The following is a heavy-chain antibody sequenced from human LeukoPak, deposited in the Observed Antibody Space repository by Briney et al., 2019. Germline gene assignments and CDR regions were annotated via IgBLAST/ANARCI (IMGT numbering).Heavy chain of an antibody. D-gene: IGHD3-10*01. Sequence: SETLSLTCTVSGGSISSYYWSWIRQPPGKGLEWIGYIYYSGSTNYNPSLKSRVTISVDTSKNQFSLKLSSVTAADTAVYYCARVRTYYYGSGKFFDPWGQGTLVTVSS. CDR1: GGSISSYY. V-gene: IGHV4-59*01. J-gene: IGHJ5*02. CDR2: IYYSGST. CDR3: ARVRTYYYGSGKFFDP.